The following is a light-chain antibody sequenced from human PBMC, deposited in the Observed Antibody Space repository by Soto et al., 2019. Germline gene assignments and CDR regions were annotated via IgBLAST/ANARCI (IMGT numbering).Light chain of an antibody. Sequence: QSVLTQPPSVSVAPGQRVTISCTGSSSNIGAGYDVHWYQQLPGTAPKLLIYGNSNRPSGVPDRFSGSKSGTSASLAITGLQAEDEADYYCQSYDSSLSAVVFGGGTQLTVL. CDR3: QSYDSSLSAVV. J-gene: IGLJ2*01. V-gene: IGLV1-40*01. CDR1: SSNIGAGYD. CDR2: GNS.